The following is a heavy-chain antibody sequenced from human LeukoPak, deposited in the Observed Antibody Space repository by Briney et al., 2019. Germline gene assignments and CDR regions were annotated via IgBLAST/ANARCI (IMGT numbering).Heavy chain of an antibody. CDR2: INHSGST. J-gene: IGHJ6*02. CDR3: ARGRGDDFWSGYFYYYYGMDV. V-gene: IGHV4-34*01. Sequence: PSETLSLTCAVYGGSFSGYYWSWIRQPPGKGLEWIGEINHSGSTNYNPSLRSRVTISVDTSKNQFSLKLSSVTAADTAVYYCARGRGDDFWSGYFYYYYGMDVWGQGTTVTVSS. CDR1: GGSFSGYY. D-gene: IGHD3-3*01.